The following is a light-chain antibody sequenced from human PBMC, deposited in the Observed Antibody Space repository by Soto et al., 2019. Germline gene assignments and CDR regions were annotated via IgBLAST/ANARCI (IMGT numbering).Light chain of an antibody. J-gene: IGLJ1*01. CDR3: AAWDDSLSVHYV. CDR2: RNN. V-gene: IGLV1-47*01. Sequence: QSLLTQPPSASGTPGQRVTISCSGSSYNIGSNYVYWYQQLPGTAPKLLIYRNNQRPSGVPDRFSGSKSGTSASLAISGLRSEDEADYYCAAWDDSLSVHYVFGTGTKLTVL. CDR1: SYNIGSNY.